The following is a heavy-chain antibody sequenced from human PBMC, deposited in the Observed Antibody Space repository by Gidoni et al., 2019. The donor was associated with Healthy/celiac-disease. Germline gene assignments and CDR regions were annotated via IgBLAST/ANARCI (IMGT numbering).Heavy chain of an antibody. Sequence: EVQLVESGGGLVKPGGSLRLSCAASGFPFGTPWMNWVRQDQGKGLEWDGRIKSKTDGGTTDYAAPVKGRFTISRDDSKNTLYLQMNSLKTEDTAVYYCTTAPRTTVTTPGPTSWGQGTLVTVSS. CDR3: TTAPRTTVTTPGPTS. V-gene: IGHV3-15*07. CDR2: IKSKTDGGTT. CDR1: GFPFGTPW. J-gene: IGHJ4*02. D-gene: IGHD4-4*01.